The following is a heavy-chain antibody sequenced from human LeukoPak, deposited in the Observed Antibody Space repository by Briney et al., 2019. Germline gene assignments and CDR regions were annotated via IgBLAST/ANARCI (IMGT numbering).Heavy chain of an antibody. CDR2: ISDTSTYT. CDR1: GFTFSVYY. CDR3: ARSTLAPDAFDL. J-gene: IGHJ3*01. Sequence: PGGSLRLSCAASGFTFSVYYLSWIRQAPGKGLEWISYISDTSTYTNYADSVKGRFTISRDNSHNSLYLQMNSLRAEDTAIYYCARSTLAPDAFDLWGRGTMVTVSS. V-gene: IGHV3-11*03. D-gene: IGHD1-1*01.